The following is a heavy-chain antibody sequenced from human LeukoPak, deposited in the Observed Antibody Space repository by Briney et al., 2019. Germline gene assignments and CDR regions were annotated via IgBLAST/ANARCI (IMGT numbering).Heavy chain of an antibody. Sequence: SVKVSCKASGGTFSSYAISWVRQAPGQGLEWVGGIIPIFGTANYAQKFQGRVTITADESTSTAYMELSSLRSEDTAVYYCARTISTARDYYDSSGYYSDHSDYWGQGTLVTVSS. CDR3: ARTISTARDYYDSSGYYSDHSDY. CDR1: GGTFSSYA. J-gene: IGHJ4*02. V-gene: IGHV1-69*01. D-gene: IGHD3-22*01. CDR2: IIPIFGTA.